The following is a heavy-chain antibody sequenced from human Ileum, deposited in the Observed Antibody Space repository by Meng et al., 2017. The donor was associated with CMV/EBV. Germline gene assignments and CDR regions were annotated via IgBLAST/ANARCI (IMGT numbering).Heavy chain of an antibody. J-gene: IGHJ4*02. V-gene: IGHV4-31*02. CDR1: SISSGSYC. CDR3: ARVSGTYSGSYRNYFDY. D-gene: IGHD1-26*01. Sequence: SISSGSYCWSWIRQHPGKGLEWIGCIYHSGTTYHNPSLKSRLTISVDTSKNQFSLNLSSVTAADTAVYYCARVSGTYSGSYRNYFDYWGQGTLVTVSS. CDR2: IYHSGTT.